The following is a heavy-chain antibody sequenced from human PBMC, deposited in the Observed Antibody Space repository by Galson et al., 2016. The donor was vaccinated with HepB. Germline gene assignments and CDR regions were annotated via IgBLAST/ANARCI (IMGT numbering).Heavy chain of an antibody. Sequence: SLRLSCAASKFTFSSFTMNWVRQAPGKGLEWVASISSSSSYIYYADSVKGRFTVSRDNAEYSLSLQMNSLRSDDTAVYYWARGDLGSGYEAYFFDAWGQGTRVTVSS. V-gene: IGHV3-21*01. CDR2: ISSSSSYI. J-gene: IGHJ4*02. CDR1: KFTFSSFT. D-gene: IGHD3-16*01. CDR3: ARGDLGSGYEAYFFDA.